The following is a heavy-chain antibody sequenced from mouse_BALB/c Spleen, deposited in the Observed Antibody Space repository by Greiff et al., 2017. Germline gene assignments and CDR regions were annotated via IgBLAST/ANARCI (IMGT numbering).Heavy chain of an antibody. CDR2: ISYSGST. CDR1: GYSITSDYA. Sequence: EVKLLESGPGLVKPSQSLSLTCTVTGYSITSDYAWHWIRQFPGNKLEWMGYISYSGSTSYNPSLKSRISITRDTSKNQFFLQLNSVTTEDTATYYCARDFTTVYYAMDYWGQGTSVNVSS. D-gene: IGHD1-1*01. CDR3: ARDFTTVYYAMDY. J-gene: IGHJ4*01. V-gene: IGHV3-2*02.